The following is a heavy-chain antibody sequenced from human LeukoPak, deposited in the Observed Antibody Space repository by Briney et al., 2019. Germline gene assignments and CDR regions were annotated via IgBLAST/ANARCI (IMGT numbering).Heavy chain of an antibody. CDR1: GFTFSSYS. D-gene: IGHD3-9*01. Sequence: HPGGSLRLSCAASGFTFSSYSMNWVRQAPGKGLEWVSYISSSSSTIYYADSVKGRFTVSRDNAKNSLYLQMNSLRAEDTAVYYCAKPTWLRYFDWLLSYYYYYMDVWGKGTTVTVSS. J-gene: IGHJ6*03. V-gene: IGHV3-48*01. CDR2: ISSSSSTI. CDR3: AKPTWLRYFDWLLSYYYYYMDV.